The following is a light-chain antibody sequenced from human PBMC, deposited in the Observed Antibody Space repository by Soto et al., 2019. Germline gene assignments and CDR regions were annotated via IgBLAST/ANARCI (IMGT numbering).Light chain of an antibody. CDR2: DAS. CDR1: QIISNS. V-gene: IGKV1-5*01. CDR3: QHYSSYSRT. Sequence: DIQMSQSPSTLSASVGDRVTITCRASQIISNSLAWYQQKPGKAPKLLISDASTLERGVPSRFSGSGSGTEFTLTISSLQPDDFATYYYQHYSSYSRTFGQGTNVAIK. J-gene: IGKJ1*01.